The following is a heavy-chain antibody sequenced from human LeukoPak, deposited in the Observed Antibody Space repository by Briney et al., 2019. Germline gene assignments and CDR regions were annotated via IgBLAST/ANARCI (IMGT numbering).Heavy chain of an antibody. CDR3: ARAVAGLDY. CDR2: ISGSGGST. CDR1: GFTFSSYE. Sequence: GGSLRLSCAASGFTFSSYEMNWVRQAPGKGLEWVSAISGSGGSTYYADSVKGRFTISRDNSKNTLYLQMNSLRAEDTAVYYCARAVAGLDYWGQGTLVTVSS. D-gene: IGHD6-19*01. J-gene: IGHJ4*02. V-gene: IGHV3-23*01.